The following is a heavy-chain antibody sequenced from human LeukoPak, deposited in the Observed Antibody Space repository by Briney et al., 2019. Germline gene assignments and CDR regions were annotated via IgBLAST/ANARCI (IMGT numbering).Heavy chain of an antibody. CDR1: GYSFSSYW. V-gene: IGHV5-51*01. J-gene: IGHJ3*02. D-gene: IGHD2-2*02. Sequence: GESLKISCKVSGYSFSSYWIGWVRQMPGKGLEWMGIIFPGDSDTRYSPFFQSQVTISADKSINTAYLQWSNLKASDTAMYFCARLVAIPDAFDIWGQGTMVTVSS. CDR3: ARLVAIPDAFDI. CDR2: IFPGDSDT.